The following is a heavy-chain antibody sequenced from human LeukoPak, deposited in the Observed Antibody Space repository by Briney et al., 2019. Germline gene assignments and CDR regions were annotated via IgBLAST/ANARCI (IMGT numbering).Heavy chain of an antibody. J-gene: IGHJ6*02. Sequence: GRSLRLSCEASGFTFSNYGMHWVRQAPGKGLEWVAVISYDGSNKYYADSVKGRFTISRDNSKNTLYLQMNSLRAEDTAVYYCAKDAGYCSSTSCYLDYYYGMDVWGQGTTVTVSS. CDR2: ISYDGSNK. CDR1: GFTFSNYG. V-gene: IGHV3-30*18. D-gene: IGHD2-2*01. CDR3: AKDAGYCSSTSCYLDYYYGMDV.